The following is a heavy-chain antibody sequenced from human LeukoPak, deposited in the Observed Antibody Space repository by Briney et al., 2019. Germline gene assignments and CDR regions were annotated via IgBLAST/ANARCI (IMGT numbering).Heavy chain of an antibody. J-gene: IGHJ4*02. CDR3: ARRVLGSGRQDC. CDR1: GGSFSGYY. Sequence: SETLSLTCAVYGGSFSGYYWVWIRQPPGKGLEWIGNTYSGGTAHYNPSLRSRVTISVDTSKSQISLKLNSLTAADTAVYYCARRVLGSGRQDCWGQGTLVTVSS. D-gene: IGHD3-10*01. CDR2: TYSGGTA. V-gene: IGHV4-34*01.